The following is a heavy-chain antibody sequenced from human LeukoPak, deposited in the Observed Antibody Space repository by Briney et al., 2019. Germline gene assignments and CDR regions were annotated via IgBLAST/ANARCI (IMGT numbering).Heavy chain of an antibody. J-gene: IGHJ5*02. CDR2: INHSGST. D-gene: IGHD2-21*02. V-gene: IGHV4-34*01. CDR1: GGSFSGYY. CDR3: ASLVTAIPGWFDP. Sequence: SETLSLTCAVYGGSFSGYYWSWIRQPPGKGLEWIGEINHSGSTNYNPSLKSRVTISVDTSKNQFSLKLSSVTAADTAVYYCASLVTAIPGWFDPWGQGTLVTVSS.